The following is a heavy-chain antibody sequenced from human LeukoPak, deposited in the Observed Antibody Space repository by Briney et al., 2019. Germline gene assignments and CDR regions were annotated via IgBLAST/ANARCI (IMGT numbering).Heavy chain of an antibody. D-gene: IGHD6-13*01. J-gene: IGHJ6*03. V-gene: IGHV4-34*01. CDR1: GGSFSGYY. Sequence: PSETLSLTCAVYGGSFSGYYWSWIRQSPGRGLVWIGEINHSGSTNYNPSLKSRVTISVDTSKNQFSLKLSSVTAADTAVYYCARGLPSSYYYYYYMDVWGKGTTVTVSS. CDR2: INHSGST. CDR3: ARGLPSSYYYYYYMDV.